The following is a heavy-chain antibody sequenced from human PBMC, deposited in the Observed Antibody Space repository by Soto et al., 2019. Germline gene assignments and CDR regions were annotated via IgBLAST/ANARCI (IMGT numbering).Heavy chain of an antibody. CDR1: GFTFSSYG. V-gene: IGHV3-30*18. Sequence: GGSLRLSCAASGFTFSSYGMHWVRQAPGKGLEWVAVISYDGSNKYYADSVKGRFTISRDNSKNTLYLQMNSLRAEDTAVYYCANDGRRQLVPSYYYYGMDVWGQGTTVTVSS. D-gene: IGHD6-6*01. CDR2: ISYDGSNK. J-gene: IGHJ6*02. CDR3: ANDGRRQLVPSYYYYGMDV.